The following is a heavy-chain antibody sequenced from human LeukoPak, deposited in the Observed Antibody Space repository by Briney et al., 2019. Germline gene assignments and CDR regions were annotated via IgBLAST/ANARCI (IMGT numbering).Heavy chain of an antibody. CDR1: GFTFRSYL. J-gene: IGHJ5*02. D-gene: IGHD2-15*01. Sequence: PGGSLRLSCAASGFTFRSYLISWGREALEKGLGWGANMKLDGSEEYYVDSAKGRFTISSDNAKNSLYLQMNNLKVDDTAVYYCARWARYCSSGSCYSWFDPWGQGTLVTVSS. V-gene: IGHV3-7*01. CDR2: MKLDGSEE. CDR3: ARWARYCSSGSCYSWFDP.